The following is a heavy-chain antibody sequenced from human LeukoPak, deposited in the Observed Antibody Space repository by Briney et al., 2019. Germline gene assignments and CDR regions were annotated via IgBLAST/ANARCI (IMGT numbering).Heavy chain of an antibody. CDR3: ARRGPYYDILTGYLNWFDP. CDR2: IIPIFGTA. V-gene: IGHV1-69*13. D-gene: IGHD3-9*01. J-gene: IGHJ5*02. CDR1: GGTFSSYA. Sequence: SVTDSCKASGGTFSSYAISWVRQAPGQGLEWMGGIIPIFGTANYAQKFQGRVTITADESTSTAYMELSSLRSEDTAVYYCARRGPYYDILTGYLNWFDPWGQGTLVTVSS.